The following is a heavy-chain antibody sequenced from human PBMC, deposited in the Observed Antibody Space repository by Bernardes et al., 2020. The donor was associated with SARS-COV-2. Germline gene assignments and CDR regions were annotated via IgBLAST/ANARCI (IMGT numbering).Heavy chain of an antibody. CDR1: GFTISRYW. CDR3: TRVLTGRNGAFDI. CDR2: IKSDGSSI. J-gene: IGHJ3*02. Sequence: GGCLSPSSAASGFTISRYWMHWVRQSPGKGLVWVSRIKSDGSSISYADSVKGRFTISRDNAKNTLYLQMNSLRDEDTAVYYCTRVLTGRNGAFDIWGQGTMVTVSS. V-gene: IGHV3-74*01. D-gene: IGHD1-20*01.